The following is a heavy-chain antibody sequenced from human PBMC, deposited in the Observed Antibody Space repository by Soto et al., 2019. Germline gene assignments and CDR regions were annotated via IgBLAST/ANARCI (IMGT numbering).Heavy chain of an antibody. D-gene: IGHD3-3*01. CDR1: GGSISSGSYY. Sequence: PSETLSLTCTVSGGSISSGSYYWSWIRQPPGKGLEWIGYIYYSGSTNYNPSLKSRVTISVDTSKNQFSLKLSSVTAADTAVYYCARVTPDDFWSGYSFDYWGQGTLVTVSS. CDR2: IYYSGST. J-gene: IGHJ4*02. CDR3: ARVTPDDFWSGYSFDY. V-gene: IGHV4-61*01.